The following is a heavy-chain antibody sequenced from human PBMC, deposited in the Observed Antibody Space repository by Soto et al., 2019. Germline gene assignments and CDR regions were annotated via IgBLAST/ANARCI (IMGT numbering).Heavy chain of an antibody. J-gene: IGHJ4*02. CDR2: IYYSGIT. Sequence: PSETLSLTCTVSGGSISSSIYYGVWIRQPPGKGLEWIGSIYYSGITYYNPSLKSRVTISVDTSKNQFSLKLSSVTAADTAVYYCARHLSWIQLWFAYDYWGQGTLVTVSS. CDR1: GGSISSSIYY. D-gene: IGHD5-18*01. V-gene: IGHV4-39*01. CDR3: ARHLSWIQLWFAYDY.